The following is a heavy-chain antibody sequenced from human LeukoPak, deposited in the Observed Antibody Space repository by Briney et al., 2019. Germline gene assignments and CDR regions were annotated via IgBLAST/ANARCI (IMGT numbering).Heavy chain of an antibody. CDR1: GGSFSGYY. V-gene: IGHV4-34*01. J-gene: IGHJ6*02. D-gene: IGHD6-19*01. Sequence: SETLSLTCAVYGGSFSGYYWSWIRQPPGKGLEWIGEINHSGSTNYNPSLKSRVTISVDTSKNQFSLKLSSVTAADTAVYYCARGPQRGIAVAIYYYYGMDVWGQGTTVTVSS. CDR2: INHSGST. CDR3: ARGPQRGIAVAIYYYYGMDV.